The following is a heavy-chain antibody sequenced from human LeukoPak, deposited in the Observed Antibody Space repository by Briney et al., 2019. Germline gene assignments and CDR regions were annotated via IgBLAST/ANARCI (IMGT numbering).Heavy chain of an antibody. Sequence: ASVKVSCKAFGYTFTDYYMYWVRQAPGQGLEWMGWITPNSGGTNYAQRFQGRVTMTRDTSITTAYMELSSLRSDDTAVYYCARFSTRGWHFDYWGQGTLVTVSS. D-gene: IGHD6-19*01. CDR2: ITPNSGGT. J-gene: IGHJ4*02. CDR1: GYTFTDYY. CDR3: ARFSTRGWHFDY. V-gene: IGHV1-2*02.